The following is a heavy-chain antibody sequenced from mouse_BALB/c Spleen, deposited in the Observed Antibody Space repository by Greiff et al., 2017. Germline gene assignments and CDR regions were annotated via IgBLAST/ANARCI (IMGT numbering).Heavy chain of an antibody. CDR1: GYTFTSYW. J-gene: IGHJ2*01. D-gene: IGHD2-10*02. Sequence: QVQLQQPGAELVKPGASVKLSCKASGYTFTSYWMHWVKQRPGQGLVWIGEINPSNGRTNYNEKFKSKATLTGDKSSSTAYMQLSSLTSEDSAVYYCARRKYGIFDDWGRGNTLAVSA. CDR2: INPSNGRT. V-gene: IGHV1S81*02. CDR3: ARRKYGIFDD.